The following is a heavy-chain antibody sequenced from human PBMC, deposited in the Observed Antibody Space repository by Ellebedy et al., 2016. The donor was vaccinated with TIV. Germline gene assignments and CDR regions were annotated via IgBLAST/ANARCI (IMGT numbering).Heavy chain of an antibody. D-gene: IGHD6-13*01. CDR3: ARAGYSSSWYVKETIYAFDI. CDR2: TYYRSKWYN. J-gene: IGHJ3*02. V-gene: IGHV6-1*01. Sequence: SQTLSLTCAISGDSVSSNSAAWNWIRQSPSRGLEWLGRTYYRSKWYNDYAVSVKSRITINPDTSKNQFSLQLNSVTPEDTAVYYCARAGYSSSWYVKETIYAFDIWGQGTMVTVSS. CDR1: GDSVSSNSAA.